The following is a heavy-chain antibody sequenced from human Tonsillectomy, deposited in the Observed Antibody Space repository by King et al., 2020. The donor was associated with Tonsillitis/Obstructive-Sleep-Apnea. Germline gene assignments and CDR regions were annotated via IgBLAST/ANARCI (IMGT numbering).Heavy chain of an antibody. CDR3: ARDLPIDY. Sequence: VQLVESGGGLIQPGGSLRLSCAASGLTGSSNYMSWVRQAPGKGRECVSVIYSGGGTYYADSVKGRFTISRDNSKNTLYLQMNSLRAEDTAVYYCARDLPIDYWGQGTLVTVSS. J-gene: IGHJ4*02. CDR1: GLTGSSNY. CDR2: IYSGGGT. V-gene: IGHV3-53*01.